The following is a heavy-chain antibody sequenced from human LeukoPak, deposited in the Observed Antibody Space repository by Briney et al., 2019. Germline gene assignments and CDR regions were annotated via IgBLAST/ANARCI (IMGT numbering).Heavy chain of an antibody. CDR1: GGSISSGSYY. J-gene: IGHJ3*02. CDR2: IYTSGST. Sequence: SQTLSLTFTVSGGSISSGSYYWSWIRQPAGKGLEWIGRIYTSGSTNYNPSLKSRVTISVDTSKNQFSLKLSSVTAADTAVYYCASARRKSLWFGELLDAFDIWGQGTMVTVSS. D-gene: IGHD3-10*01. V-gene: IGHV4-61*02. CDR3: ASARRKSLWFGELLDAFDI.